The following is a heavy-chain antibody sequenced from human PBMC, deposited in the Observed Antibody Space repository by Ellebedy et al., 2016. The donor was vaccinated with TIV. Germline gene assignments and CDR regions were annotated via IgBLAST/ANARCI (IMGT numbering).Heavy chain of an antibody. CDR1: GGSISSSSYY. Sequence: MPSETLSLTCTVSGGSISSSSYYWGWIRQPPGKGLEWIGSIYYSGNTYYNPSLKSQVTISVDTSKNQFSLKVTSVTAADTSIYYCARKGRSSWYSGYYYYGMDVWGQGTTVTVSS. CDR3: ARKGRSSWYSGYYYYGMDV. J-gene: IGHJ6*02. CDR2: IYYSGNT. V-gene: IGHV4-39*01. D-gene: IGHD6-13*01.